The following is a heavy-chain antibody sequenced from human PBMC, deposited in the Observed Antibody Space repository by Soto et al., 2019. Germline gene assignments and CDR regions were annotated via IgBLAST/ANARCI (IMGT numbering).Heavy chain of an antibody. V-gene: IGHV3-23*01. Sequence: GGSLRLSCAASGFTFSSYAMSWVRQAPGKGLEWVSAISGSGGSTYYADSVKGRFTISRDNSKNTLYLQMNSLRAEDTAVYYCAKTLYPRIYSGYDFRGAFDIWGQGTMVTVS. CDR3: AKTLYPRIYSGYDFRGAFDI. D-gene: IGHD5-12*01. CDR2: ISGSGGST. CDR1: GFTFSSYA. J-gene: IGHJ3*02.